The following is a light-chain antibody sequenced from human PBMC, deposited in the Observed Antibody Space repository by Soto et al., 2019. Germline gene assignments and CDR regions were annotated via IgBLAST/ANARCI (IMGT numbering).Light chain of an antibody. Sequence: DIQMTQSPSTPSASVGDRVTITCRASQSISSSLAWYQQKPGKAPKLLMCKASSLESGVPSRFSGSGSGTEFTLTISSLQPDDFATYYCQQYNNYWTFGQGTKVEIK. CDR1: QSISSS. V-gene: IGKV1-5*03. J-gene: IGKJ1*01. CDR3: QQYNNYWT. CDR2: KAS.